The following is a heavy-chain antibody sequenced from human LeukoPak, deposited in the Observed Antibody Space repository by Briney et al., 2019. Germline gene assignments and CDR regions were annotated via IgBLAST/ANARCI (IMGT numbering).Heavy chain of an antibody. CDR2: ISAYNGNT. Sequence: GASVKVSCKAAGYTFTSNGISWVRQDPGQGLEWMGWISAYNGNTNYAQKLQGRVTMTTDTSTSTAYMELRSLRSDDTAVYYCARIQQLVGDYWGQGTLVTVSS. D-gene: IGHD6-13*01. CDR3: ARIQQLVGDY. CDR1: GYTFTSNG. J-gene: IGHJ4*02. V-gene: IGHV1-18*01.